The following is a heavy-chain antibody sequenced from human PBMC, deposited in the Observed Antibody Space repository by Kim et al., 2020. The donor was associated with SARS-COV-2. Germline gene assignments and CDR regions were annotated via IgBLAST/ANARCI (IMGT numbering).Heavy chain of an antibody. Sequence: GGSLRLSCAASGFTFDDYAMHWVRQAPGKGLEWVSGISWNSGSIGYADSVKGRFTISRDNAKNSLYLQMNSLRAEDTALYYCAKDFAHQFEYFQHWGQGTLVTVSS. V-gene: IGHV3-9*01. CDR1: GFTFDDYA. CDR2: ISWNSGSI. J-gene: IGHJ1*01. CDR3: AKDFAHQFEYFQH.